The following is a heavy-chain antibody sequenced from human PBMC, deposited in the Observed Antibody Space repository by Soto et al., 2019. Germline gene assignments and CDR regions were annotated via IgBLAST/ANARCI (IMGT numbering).Heavy chain of an antibody. V-gene: IGHV5-10-1*01. D-gene: IGHD3-22*01. J-gene: IGHJ4*02. CDR1: GYSFAGYW. Sequence: GESLKISCKGSGYSFAGYWITWVRQKPGKGLEWMGRIDPSDSQTYYSPSFRGHVTISVTKSITTVFLQWSSLRASDTAMYYCARQIYDSDTGPNFQYSFDSWGQGTPVTVSS. CDR3: ARQIYDSDTGPNFQYSFDS. CDR2: IDPSDSQT.